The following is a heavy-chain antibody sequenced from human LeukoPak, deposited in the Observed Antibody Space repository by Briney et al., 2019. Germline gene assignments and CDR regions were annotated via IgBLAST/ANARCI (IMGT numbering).Heavy chain of an antibody. V-gene: IGHV4-59*12. J-gene: IGHJ4*02. CDR1: GGSISSYY. Sequence: SETLSLTCTVSGGSISSYYWSWIRQPPGKGLEWIGYIYYSGSTNYNPSLKSRVTISVDTSKNQFSLKLSSVTAADTAVYYCARSMTLDFDYWGQGTLVTVSS. D-gene: IGHD2-21*02. CDR3: ARSMTLDFDY. CDR2: IYYSGST.